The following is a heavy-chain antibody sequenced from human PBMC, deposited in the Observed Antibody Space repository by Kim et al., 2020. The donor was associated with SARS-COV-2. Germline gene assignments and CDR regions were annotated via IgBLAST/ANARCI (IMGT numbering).Heavy chain of an antibody. CDR1: GGSFSGYY. V-gene: IGHV4-34*01. CDR3: ARVGHIAARRQYYFDY. D-gene: IGHD6-6*01. J-gene: IGHJ4*01. Sequence: SETLSLTCAVYGGSFSGYYWSWIRQPPGKGLEWIGEINHSGSTNYNPSLKSRVTISVDTSKNQFSLKLSSVTAADTAVYYCARVGHIAARRQYYFDYWG. CDR2: INHSGST.